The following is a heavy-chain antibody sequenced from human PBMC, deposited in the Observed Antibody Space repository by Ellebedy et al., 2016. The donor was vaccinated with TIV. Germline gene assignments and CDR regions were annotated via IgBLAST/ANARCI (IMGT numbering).Heavy chain of an antibody. J-gene: IGHJ4*02. V-gene: IGHV1-46*01. D-gene: IGHD2-21*02. CDR3: ARDAGVGIVVVTAMFDY. Sequence: AASVKVSCKASGYSFTTYYMHWVRQAPGQGLEWMGMINPSGGITRHSQKFQGRVTMTRDTSTSTVYMELSSLRSEDTAVYYCARDAGVGIVVVTAMFDYWGQGTLVTVS. CDR1: GYSFTTYY. CDR2: INPSGGIT.